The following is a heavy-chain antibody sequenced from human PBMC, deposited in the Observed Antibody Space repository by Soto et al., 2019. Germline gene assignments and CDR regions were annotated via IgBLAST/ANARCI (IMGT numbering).Heavy chain of an antibody. V-gene: IGHV1-18*01. CDR2: ISGYNGDT. CDR1: GYTFTRYG. J-gene: IGHJ6*02. CDR3: AKNGQPPYYYYGMDV. Sequence: QGQLVQSGAEVKKPGASVKVCCKASGYTFTRYGISWVRQAPGQGLEWMGWISGYNGDTNYAQKFQGRVTMTVDTSTTTAFMELTSLTSDDRAVYYCAKNGQPPYYYYGMDVWGQGTTVTVSS. D-gene: IGHD2-8*01.